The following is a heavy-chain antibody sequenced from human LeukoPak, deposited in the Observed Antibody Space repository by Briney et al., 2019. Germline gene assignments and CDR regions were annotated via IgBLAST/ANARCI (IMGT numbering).Heavy chain of an antibody. V-gene: IGHV4-61*02. D-gene: IGHD3-10*01. CDR2: IYTSGST. J-gene: IGHJ6*03. Sequence: SETLSLTCTVSGDSISSGSYYWSWIRQPAGKGLEWIGRIYTSGSTNYNPSLKSRVTISVDTSKNQFSLKLSSVTAADTAMYYCARGPSITMVRGGQWYYYMDVWGKGTTVTISS. CDR3: ARGPSITMVRGGQWYYYMDV. CDR1: GDSISSGSYY.